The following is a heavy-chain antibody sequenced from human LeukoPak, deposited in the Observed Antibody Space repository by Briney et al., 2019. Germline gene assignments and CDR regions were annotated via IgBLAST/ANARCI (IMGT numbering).Heavy chain of an antibody. D-gene: IGHD3-3*01. V-gene: IGHV1-3*03. CDR2: INAGNGST. J-gene: IGHJ4*02. Sequence: ASVKVSCKASGYTFTSYAMHWVRQAPGQGLEWMGWINAGNGSTKYSQEFQGRVTITRDTSASTAYMELSSLRSEDMAVYYCARGSRPPYYDFWSGYYKSDYYFDYWGQGTLVTVSS. CDR3: ARGSRPPYYDFWSGYYKSDYYFDY. CDR1: GYTFTSYA.